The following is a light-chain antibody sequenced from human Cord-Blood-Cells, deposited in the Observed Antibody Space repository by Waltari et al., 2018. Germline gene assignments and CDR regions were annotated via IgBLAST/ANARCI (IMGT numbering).Light chain of an antibody. Sequence: QSALTQPASVSGSPGQSITISCTGTSSDVGRYNLVSWYQQHPGKAPKLMIYEGSKRPSGVSNRFSGSKSGNTASLTISGLQAEDEADYYCCSYAGSYFWVFGGGTKLTVL. CDR2: EGS. CDR3: CSYAGSYFWV. V-gene: IGLV2-23*01. CDR1: SSDVGRYNL. J-gene: IGLJ3*02.